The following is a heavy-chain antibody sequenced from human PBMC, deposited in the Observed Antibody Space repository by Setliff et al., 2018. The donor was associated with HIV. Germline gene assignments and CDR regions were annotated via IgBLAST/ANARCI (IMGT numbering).Heavy chain of an antibody. V-gene: IGHV3-21*01. CDR3: ARGASSSWYYFDY. J-gene: IGHJ4*02. CDR2: ISIGSGAAI. CDR1: GFTFRNYN. Sequence: PGGSLRLSCAASGFTFRNYNFNWVRQAPGRGLEWVSSISIGSGAAIYYAESVQGRFTISRDNSKNTLYLQMNSLRAEDAAVYYCARGASSSWYYFDYWGQGALVTVSS. D-gene: IGHD6-13*01.